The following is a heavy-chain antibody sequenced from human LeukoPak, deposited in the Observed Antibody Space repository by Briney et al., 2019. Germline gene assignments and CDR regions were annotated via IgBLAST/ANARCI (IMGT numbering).Heavy chain of an antibody. V-gene: IGHV3-7*01. J-gene: IGHJ4*02. CDR3: ARSLYRPYSSGSY. CDR2: IKQDGSEK. CDR1: GFTFSSYW. Sequence: GGSLRLSCAASGFTFSSYWMSWVRQAPGKGLEWVANIKQDGSEKYYVDSVKGRFTISRDNAKNSLYLQMNSLRAEDTAVYYCARSLYRPYSSGSYWGQGTLVTVSS. D-gene: IGHD6-19*01.